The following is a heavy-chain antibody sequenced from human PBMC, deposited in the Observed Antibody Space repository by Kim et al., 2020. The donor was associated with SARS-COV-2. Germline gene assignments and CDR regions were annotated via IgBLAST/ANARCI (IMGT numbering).Heavy chain of an antibody. Sequence: SETLSLTCAVYGGSFSGYHWTWIRQSPGKGLEWIGEIHHDGSINYNPSLKGRVTISVETSQKQFSLRLTAVTAADAAVYYCARGWKEQCSPSHYWGQGTLVAVSS. V-gene: IGHV4-34*01. J-gene: IGHJ4*02. CDR2: IHHDGSI. D-gene: IGHD6-19*01. CDR3: ARGWKEQCSPSHY. CDR1: GGSFSGYH.